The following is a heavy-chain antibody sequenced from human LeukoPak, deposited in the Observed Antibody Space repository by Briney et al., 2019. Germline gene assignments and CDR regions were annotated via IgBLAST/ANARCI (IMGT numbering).Heavy chain of an antibody. V-gene: IGHV1-3*04. D-gene: IGHD1-26*01. CDR3: ARGRGSFSLDY. CDR2: INTAKDDI. CDR1: GYTFTRYP. Sequence: ASVKVSCKASGYTFTRYPLHRVRRAPGQRLEWMGWINTAKDDIKYSQKFQDRVTLTTDTSASTAYVELTSLTSEDTAIYYCARGRGSFSLDYWGQGTLVTVSS. J-gene: IGHJ4*02.